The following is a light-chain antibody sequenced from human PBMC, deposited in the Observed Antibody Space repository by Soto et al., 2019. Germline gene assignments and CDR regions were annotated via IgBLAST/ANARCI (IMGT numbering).Light chain of an antibody. CDR3: QQGYSTPADT. CDR1: QSISNS. CDR2: AAS. V-gene: IGKV1-39*01. Sequence: DIQMTQSPSSLSASTGDRVTITCRASQSISNSVNWYQQKPGKAPKLLISAASRLQSGVPSRFIGSGSGTYFTLTITSLQPEDFASYYCQQGYSTPADTFGQGTKLEIK. J-gene: IGKJ2*01.